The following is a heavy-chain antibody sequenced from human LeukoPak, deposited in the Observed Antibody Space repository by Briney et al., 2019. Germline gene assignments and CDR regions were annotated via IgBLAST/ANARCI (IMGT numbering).Heavy chain of an antibody. D-gene: IGHD3-16*01. CDR2: ISGSGGST. CDR1: GFTFSSYG. CDR3: AKPPGDYVYYFDY. Sequence: GGSLRLSCAASGFTFSSYGMSWVRQAPGKGLEWVSAISGSGGSTYYADSVKGRFTISRDNSKNTLYLQMNSLRAEDTAVYYCAKPPGDYVYYFDYWGQGTLVTVSS. V-gene: IGHV3-23*01. J-gene: IGHJ4*02.